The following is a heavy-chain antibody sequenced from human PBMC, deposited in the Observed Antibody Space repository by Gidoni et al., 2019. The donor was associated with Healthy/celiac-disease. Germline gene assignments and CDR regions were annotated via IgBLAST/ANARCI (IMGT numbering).Heavy chain of an antibody. CDR2: ISGSGGST. D-gene: IGHD3-3*01. J-gene: IGHJ4*02. V-gene: IGHV3-23*01. CDR3: AKDSSYDFWSGYPANTYFDY. CDR1: GFTFSSYA. Sequence: EVQLLESGGGLVQPGGSLRLSCAASGFTFSSYAMSWVRQAPGKGLEWVSAISGSGGSTYYADSVKGRFTISRDNSKNTLYLQMNSLRAEDTAVYYCAKDSSYDFWSGYPANTYFDYWGQGTLVTVSS.